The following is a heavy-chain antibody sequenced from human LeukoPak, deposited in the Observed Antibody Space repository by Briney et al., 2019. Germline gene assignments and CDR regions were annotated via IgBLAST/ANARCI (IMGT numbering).Heavy chain of an antibody. CDR2: IWYGGSNK. V-gene: IGHV3-30*02. D-gene: IGHD1-26*01. Sequence: GGSLRLSCAASGFTFSSYGMHWVRQAPGKGLEWVAVIWYGGSNKYYADSVKGRFTISRDNSKNTLYLQMNSLGAEDTAVYYCAKDQRGATGYYFDYWGQGTLVTVSS. CDR1: GFTFSSYG. CDR3: AKDQRGATGYYFDY. J-gene: IGHJ4*02.